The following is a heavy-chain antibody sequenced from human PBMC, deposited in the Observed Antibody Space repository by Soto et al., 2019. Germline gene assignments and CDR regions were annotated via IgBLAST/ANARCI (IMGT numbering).Heavy chain of an antibody. CDR2: INKDGNDR. CDR1: GFTFSNFW. J-gene: IGHJ5*01. Sequence: GGSLRLSCAVSGFTFSNFWMSWVRQAPGKGPEWVANINKDGNDRYYADSVKGRFTISRDNAENSLYLQMSSLRADDTAVYFCAKWNSAWDSWGRGTLVTVSS. D-gene: IGHD1-7*01. V-gene: IGHV3-7*05. CDR3: AKWNSAWDS.